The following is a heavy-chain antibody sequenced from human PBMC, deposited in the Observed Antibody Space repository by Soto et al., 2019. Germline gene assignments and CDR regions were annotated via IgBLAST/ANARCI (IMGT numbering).Heavy chain of an antibody. V-gene: IGHV1-69*01. J-gene: IGHJ6*02. Sequence: QVQLVQSGAEVKKPGSSVKVSCKASGGTFSSYAISWVRQAPGQGLEWMGGIIPIFGTANYAQKFQGRVTITADESTSTDYMELSSLRSEDTVVYYCARDSDLYYYYYGMDVWGQGTTVTVSS. CDR1: GGTFSSYA. CDR2: IIPIFGTA. D-gene: IGHD1-26*01. CDR3: ARDSDLYYYYYGMDV.